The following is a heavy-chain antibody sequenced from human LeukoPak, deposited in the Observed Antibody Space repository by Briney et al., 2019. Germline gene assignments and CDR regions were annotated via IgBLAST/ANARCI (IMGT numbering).Heavy chain of an antibody. D-gene: IGHD3-22*01. V-gene: IGHV4-39*01. Sequence: SETLSLTCTVSGGSISSSSYYWGWLRQPPGKGLEWIGSIYYSGSTYYNPSLKSRVTISVDTSKNQFSLKLSSVTAADTAVYYCARHSHYYDMDYWGQGTLVTVSS. CDR1: GGSISSSSYY. J-gene: IGHJ4*02. CDR3: ARHSHYYDMDY. CDR2: IYYSGST.